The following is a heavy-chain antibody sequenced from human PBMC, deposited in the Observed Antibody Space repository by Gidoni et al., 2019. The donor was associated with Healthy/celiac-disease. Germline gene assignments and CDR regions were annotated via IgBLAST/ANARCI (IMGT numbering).Heavy chain of an antibody. V-gene: IGHV3-7*01. CDR2: IKQYGSEK. Sequence: PGKGLEWVANIKQYGSEKYYVDSVKGRFTLSRDNAKNLLYLQMNSLRAEDTAVYYCARVEFYYDSSGYFLLGTFDYWGQGTLVTVSS. J-gene: IGHJ4*02. D-gene: IGHD3-22*01. CDR3: ARVEFYYDSSGYFLLGTFDY.